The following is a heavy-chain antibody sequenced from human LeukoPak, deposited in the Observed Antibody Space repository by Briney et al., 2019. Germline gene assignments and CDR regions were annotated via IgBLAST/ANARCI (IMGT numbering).Heavy chain of an antibody. CDR2: IYSGGST. Sequence: PGGSLRLSCAASGFSVSGNYMSWVRQAPGKGLEWVSVIYSGGSTDYGDSVKGRFTISRDNSKNTLHLQMNGLRAEDTAVYYCGRYYYDRGNYFPGFDCWGQGTLVTVSS. J-gene: IGHJ4*02. V-gene: IGHV3-66*01. D-gene: IGHD3-22*01. CDR1: GFSVSGNY. CDR3: GRYYYDRGNYFPGFDC.